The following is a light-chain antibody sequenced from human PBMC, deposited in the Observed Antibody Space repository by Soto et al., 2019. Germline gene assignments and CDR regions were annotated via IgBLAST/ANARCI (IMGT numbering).Light chain of an antibody. CDR3: SSYAGGNDLV. Sequence: QSVLTQPPSASGSLGQSVTISCTGTSSDVGGYNYVSWYQQHPGKGPKLLIYDVSQRPSGVPDRFSGSKSGNTASLTVSGLQAEDEADYYCSSYAGGNDLVFGTGTKLTVL. CDR2: DVS. V-gene: IGLV2-8*01. J-gene: IGLJ1*01. CDR1: SSDVGGYNY.